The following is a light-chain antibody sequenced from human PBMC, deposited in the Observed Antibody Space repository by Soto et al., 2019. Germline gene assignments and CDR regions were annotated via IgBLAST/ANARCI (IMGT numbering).Light chain of an antibody. V-gene: IGKV1-33*01. CDR1: QDISNY. J-gene: IGKJ2*01. Sequence: DIQMTQSPSSLSASVGDRVTITCQASQDISNYLNWYQQKPGKAPKLLIYDASNLETGVPSRFSGSGSGTDFTFTISSLQPEDIATYYCQQYDKLPPPMYTFGQGTKLEIK. CDR2: DAS. CDR3: QQYDKLPPPMYT.